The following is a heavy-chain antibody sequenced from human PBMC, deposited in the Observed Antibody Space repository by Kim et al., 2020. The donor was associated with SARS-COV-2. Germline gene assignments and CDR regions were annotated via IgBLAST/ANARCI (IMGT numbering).Heavy chain of an antibody. Sequence: YAQSVKGRFTISRDNSKNTLYLKMNSLRAEDTAVYYCARNKEMATIYFDYWGQGTLVTVSS. D-gene: IGHD5-12*01. CDR3: ARNKEMATIYFDY. J-gene: IGHJ4*02. V-gene: IGHV3-30*01.